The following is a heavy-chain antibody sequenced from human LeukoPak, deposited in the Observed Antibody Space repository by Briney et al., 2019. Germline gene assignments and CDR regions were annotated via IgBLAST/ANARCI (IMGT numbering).Heavy chain of an antibody. Sequence: SVKVSCKASGGTFSSYAISWVRRAPGQGLEWMGGIIPIFGTANYAQKFQGRVTITADESTSTAYMELSSLRSEDTAVYYCARAPRPYGSGSYLSDYWGQGTLVTVSS. CDR1: GGTFSSYA. CDR3: ARAPRPYGSGSYLSDY. J-gene: IGHJ4*02. V-gene: IGHV1-69*13. CDR2: IIPIFGTA. D-gene: IGHD3-10*01.